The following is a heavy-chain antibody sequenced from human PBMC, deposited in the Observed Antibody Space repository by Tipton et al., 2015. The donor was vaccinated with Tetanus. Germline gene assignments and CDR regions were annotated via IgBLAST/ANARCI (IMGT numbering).Heavy chain of an antibody. CDR2: IYTSEST. Sequence: GLVKPSETLSLTCTVSGGSISSYYWSWIRQPAGKGLEWIGRIYTSESTNYNPSLKSRLTMSVDTSKNQFSLKLSSVTAADTAVYYCARATMVRGVLYMDVWGQGTTVTVSS. CDR3: ARATMVRGVLYMDV. J-gene: IGHJ6*02. V-gene: IGHV4-4*07. CDR1: GGSISSYY. D-gene: IGHD3-10*01.